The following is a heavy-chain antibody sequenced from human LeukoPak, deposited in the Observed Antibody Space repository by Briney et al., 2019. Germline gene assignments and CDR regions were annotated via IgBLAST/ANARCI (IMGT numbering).Heavy chain of an antibody. J-gene: IGHJ4*02. CDR3: ARDRGVGATVL. D-gene: IGHD1-26*01. CDR2: IYYSGST. Sequence: SETLSLTCTVSGGSISSYYWSWIRQPPGKGLEWIGYIYYSGSTNYNPSLKSRVTISVDTSKNQFSLKLSSVTAADTAVYYCARDRGVGATVLWGQGTLVTVSS. CDR1: GGSISSYY. V-gene: IGHV4-59*01.